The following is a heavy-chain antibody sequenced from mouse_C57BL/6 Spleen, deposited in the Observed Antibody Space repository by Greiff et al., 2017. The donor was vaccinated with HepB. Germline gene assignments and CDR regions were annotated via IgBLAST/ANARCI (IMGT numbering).Heavy chain of an antibody. J-gene: IGHJ3*01. D-gene: IGHD2-4*01. CDR2: IDPETGGT. V-gene: IGHV1-15*01. CDR1: GYTFTDYE. Sequence: QVQLQQSGAELVRPGASVTLSCKASGYTFTDYEMHWVKQTPVHGLEWIGAIDPETGGTAYNQKFKGKAILTADKSSSTAYMELRSLTSEDSAVYYCTRAAYYDYAWFAYWGQGTLVTVSA. CDR3: TRAAYYDYAWFAY.